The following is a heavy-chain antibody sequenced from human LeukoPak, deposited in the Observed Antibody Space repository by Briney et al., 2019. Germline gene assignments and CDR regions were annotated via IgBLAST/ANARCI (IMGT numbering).Heavy chain of an antibody. CDR2: ISSSGSTI. Sequence: GGSLRLSCAASGFTFSDYYMTWIRQAPGKGVEWVSCISSSGSTIFYADSVKGRFTISRDNAKSSLFLQMNSLRAEDTAVYYCARVNRVTAIQELDYWGQGTLVTVSS. CDR3: ARVNRVTAIQELDY. V-gene: IGHV3-11*01. D-gene: IGHD2-21*02. CDR1: GFTFSDYY. J-gene: IGHJ4*02.